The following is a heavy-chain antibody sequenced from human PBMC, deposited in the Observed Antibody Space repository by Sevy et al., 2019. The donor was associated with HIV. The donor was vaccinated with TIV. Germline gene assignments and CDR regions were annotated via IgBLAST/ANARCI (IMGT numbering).Heavy chain of an antibody. CDR1: GYTFTGYY. Sequence: ASVKVSCKASGYTFTGYYMHWVRQAPGQGLEWMGWINPNSGGTNYAQKFQGRVTMTRDTSLSTAYMELSRLRSDDTAVYYCARDFKRSAAAGNPGYFQHWGQGTLVTVSS. CDR2: INPNSGGT. D-gene: IGHD6-13*01. CDR3: ARDFKRSAAAGNPGYFQH. V-gene: IGHV1-2*02. J-gene: IGHJ1*01.